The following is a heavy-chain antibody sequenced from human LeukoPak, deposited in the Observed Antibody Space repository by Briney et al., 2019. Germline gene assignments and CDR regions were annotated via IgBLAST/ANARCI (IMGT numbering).Heavy chain of an antibody. CDR2: IYYSGST. D-gene: IGHD3-3*01. J-gene: IGHJ4*02. CDR1: GGSISSSYYY. V-gene: IGHV4-61*05. Sequence: PSETLSLTCTVSGGSISSSYYYWGWIRQPPGEGLEWIGYIYYSGSTNYNPSLKSRVTISVDTSKNQFSLKLSSVTAADTAVYYCARSAPLRFLDYWGQGTLVTVSS. CDR3: ARSAPLRFLDY.